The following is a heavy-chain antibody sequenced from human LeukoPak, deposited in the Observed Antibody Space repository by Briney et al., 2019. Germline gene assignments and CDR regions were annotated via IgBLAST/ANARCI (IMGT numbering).Heavy chain of an antibody. Sequence: GGSLRLSCAASGFTFSSYGMHWVRQAPGKGLEWVAVIWYDGSNKYYADSVKGRFTISRDNSKNTLYLQMNGLRAEDTAVYYCAKSWRYYDSSNYYAFDIWGQGTMVTVSS. V-gene: IGHV3-33*06. J-gene: IGHJ3*02. D-gene: IGHD3-22*01. CDR2: IWYDGSNK. CDR1: GFTFSSYG. CDR3: AKSWRYYDSSNYYAFDI.